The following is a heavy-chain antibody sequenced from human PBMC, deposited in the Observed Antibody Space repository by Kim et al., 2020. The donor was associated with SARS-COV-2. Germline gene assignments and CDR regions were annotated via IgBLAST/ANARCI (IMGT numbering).Heavy chain of an antibody. D-gene: IGHD3-10*01. V-gene: IGHV4-34*01. J-gene: IGHJ3*02. Sequence: SETLSLTCAVYGGSFSGYYWNWIRQPPGKGLEWIGEINHSGSANYNPSLKSRVTISVDTSKNQFSLKLSSVIAADTAVYYCARGFRRRVYGSGSYYVHDAFDIWGQGTMVTVSS. CDR1: GGSFSGYY. CDR3: ARGFRRRVYGSGSYYVHDAFDI. CDR2: INHSGSA.